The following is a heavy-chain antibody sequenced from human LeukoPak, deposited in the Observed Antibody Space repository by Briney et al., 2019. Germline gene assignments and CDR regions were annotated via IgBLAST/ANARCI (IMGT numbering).Heavy chain of an antibody. CDR2: INPNGGGT. D-gene: IGHD3-10*01. CDR1: GYTFTGYY. CDR3: ARQGSTMVRGVIITGWFDP. J-gene: IGHJ5*02. Sequence: ASVKVSCKASGYTFTGYYMHWVRQAPGQGLEWMGWINPNGGGTNYAQKFQGRVTMTRDTSISTAYMELSRLRSDDTAVYYCARQGSTMVRGVIITGWFDPWGQGTLVTVSS. V-gene: IGHV1-2*02.